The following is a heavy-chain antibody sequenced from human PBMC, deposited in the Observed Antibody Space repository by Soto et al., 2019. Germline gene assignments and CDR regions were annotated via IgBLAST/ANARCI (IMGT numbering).Heavy chain of an antibody. CDR2: ISWNSGSI. CDR3: AKDKRDYYDSSGYGPSDAFDI. D-gene: IGHD3-22*01. V-gene: IGHV3-9*01. Sequence: EVQLVESGGGLVQPGRSLRLSCAASGFTFDDYAMHWVRQAPGKGLEWVSGISWNSGSIGYADSVKGRFTISRDNAKNSLYLQMNSLRAEDTALYYCAKDKRDYYDSSGYGPSDAFDIWGQGTMVTVSS. CDR1: GFTFDDYA. J-gene: IGHJ3*02.